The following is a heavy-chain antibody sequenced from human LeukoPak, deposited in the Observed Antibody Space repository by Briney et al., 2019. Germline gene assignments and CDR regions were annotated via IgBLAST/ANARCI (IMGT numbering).Heavy chain of an antibody. Sequence: KPGGSLRLSCAASGFTFSSYSMNWVRQAPGKGLEWVSSISSSSSYIYYADSVKGRFTISRDNAKNSLYLQMNSLRAEDTAVYYCARVGIVVVPAAPSDAFDIWGQGTMVTVSS. CDR3: ARVGIVVVPAAPSDAFDI. V-gene: IGHV3-21*01. D-gene: IGHD2-2*01. CDR1: GFTFSSYS. CDR2: ISSSSSYI. J-gene: IGHJ3*02.